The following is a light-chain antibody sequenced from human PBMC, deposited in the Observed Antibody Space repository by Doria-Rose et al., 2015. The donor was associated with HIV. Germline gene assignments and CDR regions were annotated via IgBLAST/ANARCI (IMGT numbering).Light chain of an antibody. CDR3: QQYYSTPLT. V-gene: IGKV4-1*01. CDR2: WAS. Sequence: IRMTQSPDSLAVSLGERATINCKSSQSVLYSSKNKNYLAWYQQKPGQPPKLLIYWASTRESGVPDRFSGSGSGTDFTLTISSLQAEDVAVYYCQQYYSTPLTFGGGTKVEIK. CDR1: QSVLYSSKNKNY. J-gene: IGKJ4*01.